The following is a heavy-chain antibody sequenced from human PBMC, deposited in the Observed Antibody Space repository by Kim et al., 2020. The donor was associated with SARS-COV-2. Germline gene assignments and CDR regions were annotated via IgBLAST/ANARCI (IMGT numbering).Heavy chain of an antibody. V-gene: IGHV3-23*01. CDR3: AKDPHPVLLWFGESPVFDY. Sequence: GRFTISRDNSKNTLYLQMNSLRAEDTAVYYCAKDPHPVLLWFGESPVFDYWGQGTLVTVSS. D-gene: IGHD3-10*01. J-gene: IGHJ4*02.